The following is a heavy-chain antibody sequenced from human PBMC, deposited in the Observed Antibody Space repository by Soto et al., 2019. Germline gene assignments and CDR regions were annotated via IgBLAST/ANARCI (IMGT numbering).Heavy chain of an antibody. CDR2: ISSSGSTI. V-gene: IGHV3-11*01. J-gene: IGHJ5*02. CDR1: GFTFSDYY. Sequence: PGGSLRLSCAASGFTFSDYYMSWIRQAPGKGLEWVSYISSSGSTIYYADSVKGRFTISRDNAKNSLYLQMNSLRAEDTAVYYCARVKAAAFSNWFDPWGQGTLVTVSS. D-gene: IGHD6-13*01. CDR3: ARVKAAAFSNWFDP.